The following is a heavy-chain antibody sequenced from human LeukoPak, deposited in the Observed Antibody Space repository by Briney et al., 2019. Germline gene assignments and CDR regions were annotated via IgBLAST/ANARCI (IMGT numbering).Heavy chain of an antibody. D-gene: IGHD3-3*01. CDR3: ARHSIGFWSGYPSDY. V-gene: IGHV5-51*01. J-gene: IGHJ4*02. CDR1: GYSLTSYW. CDR2: IYPGDSDT. Sequence: GESLKISCKGSGYSLTSYWIGWVRQMPGKGLEWMGIIYPGDSDTRYSPSFQGQVTISADKSISTAYLQWSSLKASDTAMYYCARHSIGFWSGYPSDYWGQGTLVTVSS.